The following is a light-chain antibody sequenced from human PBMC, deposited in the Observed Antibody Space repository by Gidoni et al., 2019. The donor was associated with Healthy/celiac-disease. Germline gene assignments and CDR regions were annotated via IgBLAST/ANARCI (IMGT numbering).Light chain of an antibody. CDR1: QSVSSN. V-gene: IGKV3-15*01. CDR3: QQYNNSPPCS. J-gene: IGKJ2*04. CDR2: GAS. Sequence: IVMTQSPATLSVSPGERATLSCRASQSVSSNLAWYQQKPGQAPRLLIYGASTRATGIPARFSGSGSGTEFTLTISSLQSEDFAVYYCQQYNNSPPCSFGQGTKLEIK.